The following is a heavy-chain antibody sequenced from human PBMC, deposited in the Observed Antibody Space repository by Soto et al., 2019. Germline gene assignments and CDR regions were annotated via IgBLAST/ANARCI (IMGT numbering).Heavy chain of an antibody. D-gene: IGHD1-1*01. J-gene: IGHJ3*02. CDR2: IGHRIRVT. V-gene: IGHV3-48*01. CDR3: ARKLKTGTTIGAFDI. Sequence: EVQLVESGGGLVQPGGSLRLSCEASGFSISTYGFNWVRQAPGKGPEWLSYIGHRIRVTYYGDAVKGRFTSSRDNAKNSLYLQMDNLRVEDTAIYFCARKLKTGTTIGAFDIWGRGTTVTVSS. CDR1: GFSISTYG.